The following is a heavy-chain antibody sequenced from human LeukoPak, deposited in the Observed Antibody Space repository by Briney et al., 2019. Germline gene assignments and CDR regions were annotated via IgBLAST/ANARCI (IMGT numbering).Heavy chain of an antibody. D-gene: IGHD3-16*01. CDR2: ISYDGSNK. Sequence: PGRSLRLSCAASGFTFSSYAMHWVRQAPGKGLEWVAVISYDGSNKYYADSVKGRFTISRDNSKNTLYLQMNSLRAEDTAVYYCARDEGDAFDYWGQGTLVTVSS. CDR3: ARDEGDAFDY. J-gene: IGHJ4*02. V-gene: IGHV3-30*04. CDR1: GFTFSSYA.